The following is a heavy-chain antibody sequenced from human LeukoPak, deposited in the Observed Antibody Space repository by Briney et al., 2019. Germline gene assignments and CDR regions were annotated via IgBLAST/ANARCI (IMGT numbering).Heavy chain of an antibody. D-gene: IGHD6-13*01. V-gene: IGHV1-2*02. CDR2: INPNSGGT. CDR3: ANIAAAGTDFDY. J-gene: IGHJ4*02. Sequence: GASVKVSCKASRYTFTGYYMHWIRQAPGQGLELMGWINPNSGGTNFAQNFQGRVTMTRDTSISTAYMELSRLRSDDTAVYYCANIAAAGTDFDYWGQGTLVTVSS. CDR1: RYTFTGYY.